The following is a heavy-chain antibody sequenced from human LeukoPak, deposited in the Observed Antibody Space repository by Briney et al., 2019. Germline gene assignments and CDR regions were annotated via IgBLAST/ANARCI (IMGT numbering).Heavy chain of an antibody. CDR2: ISTSGSTI. D-gene: IGHD3-3*01. CDR1: GFTFSDYY. J-gene: IGHJ4*02. CDR3: ARDFWSGYWDFDY. V-gene: IGHV3-11*04. Sequence: GGSLRLSCAASGFTFSDYYMTWIRQAPGKGLEWVSYISTSGSTIYYADSVKGRFTVSRDNAKNSLYLQMNSLRAEDTAVYYCARDFWSGYWDFDYWGQGTLVTVPS.